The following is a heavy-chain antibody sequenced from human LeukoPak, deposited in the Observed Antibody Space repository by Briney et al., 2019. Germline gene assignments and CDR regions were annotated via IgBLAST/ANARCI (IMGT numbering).Heavy chain of an antibody. J-gene: IGHJ4*02. CDR1: GFTFSSAW. CDR2: IKDDGSDK. V-gene: IGHV3-7*01. Sequence: GGSLRLSCAASGFTFSSAWMTWVRQAPGKGLEWVATIKDDGSDKYYVDSVKGRFTISRDNAKKSLWLQMNSLRVEDTAMYHCADLGSRDWGQGTLVTVSS. CDR3: ADLGSRD. D-gene: IGHD3-16*01.